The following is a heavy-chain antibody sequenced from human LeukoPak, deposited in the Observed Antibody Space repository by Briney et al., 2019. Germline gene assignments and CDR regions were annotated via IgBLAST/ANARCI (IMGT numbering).Heavy chain of an antibody. CDR1: GYTFTDYY. D-gene: IGHD4-17*01. J-gene: IGHJ4*02. CDR3: AVTTVTTDDY. V-gene: IGHV1-2*02. Sequence: ASVKVSCKASGYTFTDYYMHWVRQAPGQGLEWMGWINPNSGGTNYAQKFQGRVTMTRDTSIRTAYMELSRLRSDDTAVYFCAVTTVTTDDYWGQGTLVTVSS. CDR2: INPNSGGT.